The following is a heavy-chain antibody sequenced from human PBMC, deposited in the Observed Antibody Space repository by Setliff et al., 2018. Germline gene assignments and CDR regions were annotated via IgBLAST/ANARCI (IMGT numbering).Heavy chain of an antibody. CDR1: GFSFGAYV. CDR3: TRGRWYYDSSATDYFDY. D-gene: IGHD3-22*01. V-gene: IGHV3-49*04. J-gene: IGHJ4*02. CDR2: IRSKTYGGTT. Sequence: GGSLRLSCTASGFSFGAYVMGWVRQAPGKGLEWVGCIRSKTYGGTTEYAASVKGRFTISRDDSKNIAYLQMNSLITEDTAVYCCTRGRWYYDSSATDYFDYWGQGTLVTVSS.